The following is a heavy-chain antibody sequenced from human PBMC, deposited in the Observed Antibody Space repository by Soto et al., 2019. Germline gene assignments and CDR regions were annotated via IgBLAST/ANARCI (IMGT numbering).Heavy chain of an antibody. CDR1: GFTFSSDA. CDR2: ISYDGSDK. CDR3: AKDRRATGAMDV. J-gene: IGHJ6*02. Sequence: QVQLVESGGGVVQPGRSLRLSCAASGFTFSSDAMHWVRQVPGKGLEWVAVISYDGSDKYYGDSVKGRFTISRDNSKNTLYLQMNSLRVEDTAVYYCAKDRRATGAMDVWGQGTTVTVSS. D-gene: IGHD1-26*01. V-gene: IGHV3-30*18.